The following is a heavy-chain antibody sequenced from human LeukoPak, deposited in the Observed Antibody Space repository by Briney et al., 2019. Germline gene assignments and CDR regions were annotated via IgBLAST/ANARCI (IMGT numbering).Heavy chain of an antibody. J-gene: IGHJ4*02. CDR3: AKDRLSVDTAMVSPLDY. Sequence: GGSLRLSCAASGFTFSSYGMLWVRQAPGKGLEWVAVISYDGSNKYYADSVKGRFTISRDNSKNTLYLQMNSLRAEDTAVYYCAKDRLSVDTAMVSPLDYWGQGTLVTVSS. D-gene: IGHD5-18*01. CDR1: GFTFSSYG. V-gene: IGHV3-30*18. CDR2: ISYDGSNK.